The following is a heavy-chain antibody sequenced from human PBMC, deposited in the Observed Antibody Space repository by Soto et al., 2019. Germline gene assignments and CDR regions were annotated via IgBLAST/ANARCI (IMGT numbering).Heavy chain of an antibody. D-gene: IGHD4-4*01. CDR2: IYRGGST. CDR1: GFTVSSNY. CDR3: TYSPTGY. V-gene: IGHV3-53*01. Sequence: PGGSLRLSCAASGFTVSSNYMSWVRQAPGKGLEWVSVIYRGGSTYYADSVKGRFTVSRDNSKNTLYLQMNSLRTEDTAVYYCTYSPTGYWGQGTLVTVSS. J-gene: IGHJ4*02.